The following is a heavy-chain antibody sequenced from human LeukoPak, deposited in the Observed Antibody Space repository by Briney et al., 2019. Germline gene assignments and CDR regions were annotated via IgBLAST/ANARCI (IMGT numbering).Heavy chain of an antibody. CDR3: ATDSYSFGYNDAFDL. CDR1: GFNFSTYS. J-gene: IGHJ3*01. Sequence: PGGSLRLSCAASGFNFSTYSMNWVRQAPGKGLEWVANIKQDGSGRYYVDSVKGRFTISRDNAKNSLSLQMSSLRAEDTGVYYCATDSYSFGYNDAFDLWGQGTMVTVSS. D-gene: IGHD5-18*01. CDR2: IKQDGSGR. V-gene: IGHV3-7*03.